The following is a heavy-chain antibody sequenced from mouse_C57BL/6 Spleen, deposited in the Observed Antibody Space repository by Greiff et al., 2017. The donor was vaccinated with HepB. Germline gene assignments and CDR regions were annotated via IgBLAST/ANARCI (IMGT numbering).Heavy chain of an antibody. CDR1: GFTFSDYY. CDR3: ARVGYYGSSYRAFDY. V-gene: IGHV5-16*01. J-gene: IGHJ2*01. Sequence: EVQVVESEGGLVQPGSSMKLSCTASGFTFSDYYMAWVRQVPEKGLEWVANINYDGSSTYYLDSLKSRFIISRDNAKNILYLQMSSLKSEDTATYYCARVGYYGSSYRAFDYWGQGTTLTVSS. CDR2: INYDGSST. D-gene: IGHD1-1*01.